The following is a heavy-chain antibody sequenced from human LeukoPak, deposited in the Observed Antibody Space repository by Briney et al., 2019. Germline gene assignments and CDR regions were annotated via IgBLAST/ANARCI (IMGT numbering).Heavy chain of an antibody. D-gene: IGHD5-18*01. CDR3: ARGPSIQLWSDPYYYYGMDV. Sequence: SETLSLTCTVSGGSISSSSYYWSWIRQPPGKGLEWIGEINHSGSTNYNPSLKSRVTISVDTSKNQFSLKLSSVTAADTAVYHCARGPSIQLWSDPYYYYGMDVWGQGTTVTVSS. CDR2: INHSGST. CDR1: GGSISSSSYY. J-gene: IGHJ6*02. V-gene: IGHV4-39*07.